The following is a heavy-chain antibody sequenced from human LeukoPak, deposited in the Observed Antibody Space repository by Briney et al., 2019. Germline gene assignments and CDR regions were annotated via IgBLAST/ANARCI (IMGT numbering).Heavy chain of an antibody. V-gene: IGHV4-39*07. J-gene: IGHJ6*03. Sequence: SETLSLTCTVSGGSISSSSYYWGWIRQPPGKGLEWIGTIYYSGSTYYNPSLKSRVTISVDTSKNQFSLKLSSVTDADTSDYYCARHPYDYGDYDYFYYYMGVWGKGTTVTVSS. D-gene: IGHD4-17*01. CDR1: GGSISSSSYY. CDR3: ARHPYDYGDYDYFYYYMGV. CDR2: IYYSGST.